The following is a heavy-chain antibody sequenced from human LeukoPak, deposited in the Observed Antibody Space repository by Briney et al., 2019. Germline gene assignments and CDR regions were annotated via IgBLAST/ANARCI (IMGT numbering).Heavy chain of an antibody. CDR3: ARSYSSGWYHPFDY. J-gene: IGHJ4*02. Sequence: PSETLSLTCTASGGSIRSYYWSWIRQPPGKGLEWIGYIYYSGSTVYNPSLKSRVTISVDTSKNQFSLRLSSVTAADTAIYYCARSYSSGWYHPFDYWGQGTLVTVSS. CDR2: IYYSGST. CDR1: GGSIRSYY. V-gene: IGHV4-59*01. D-gene: IGHD6-19*01.